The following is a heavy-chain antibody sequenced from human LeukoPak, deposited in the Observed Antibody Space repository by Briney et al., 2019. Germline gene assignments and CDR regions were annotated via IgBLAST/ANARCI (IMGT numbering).Heavy chain of an antibody. D-gene: IGHD3-22*01. V-gene: IGHV1-18*01. CDR3: ARDLLRDYYDSSGYRLSGAFDI. J-gene: IGHJ3*02. Sequence: ASVKVSCKASGYTFTSYGISWVRQAPGQGLEWMGWISAYNGNTNYAQKLQGRVTMTTDTSTGTAYMELRSLRSDDTAVYYCARDLLRDYYDSSGYRLSGAFDIWGQGTMVTVSS. CDR1: GYTFTSYG. CDR2: ISAYNGNT.